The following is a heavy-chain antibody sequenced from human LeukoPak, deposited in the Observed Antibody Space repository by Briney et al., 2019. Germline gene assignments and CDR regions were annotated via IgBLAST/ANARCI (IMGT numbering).Heavy chain of an antibody. D-gene: IGHD1-26*01. J-gene: IGHJ2*01. CDR2: IYNSGST. CDR1: GGSISRGSFY. Sequence: PSQTLSLTCIVSGGSISRGSFYWNWIRQPAGKGLEWMGRIYNSGSTNYNPSLKSRVTISVDKSKNQFSLKLSSVTAADTAEYYCARWSGVVGTARGWYFDLWGRGTLVTVSS. V-gene: IGHV4-61*02. CDR3: ARWSGVVGTARGWYFDL.